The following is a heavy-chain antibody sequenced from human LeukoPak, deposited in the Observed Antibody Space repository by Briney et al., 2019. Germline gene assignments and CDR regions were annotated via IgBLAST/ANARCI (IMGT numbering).Heavy chain of an antibody. J-gene: IGHJ6*03. D-gene: IGHD2-21*02. CDR1: GFTFSSYA. CDR3: AKVVTPYYYMDV. V-gene: IGHV3-23*01. Sequence: PGGSLRLSCAASGFTFSSYAMSWVRQAPGKGLEWVSPISGSGGTTYYADSVKGRFTISRDNSKNTLYLQMNSLRAEDTAVYYCAKVVTPYYYMDVWGKGTTVTVSS. CDR2: ISGSGGTT.